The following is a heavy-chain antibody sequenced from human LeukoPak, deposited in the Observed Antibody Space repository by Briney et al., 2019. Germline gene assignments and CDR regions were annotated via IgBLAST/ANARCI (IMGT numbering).Heavy chain of an antibody. Sequence: GGSLRLSCAASGFTFSSYAMSWVRQAPGKGLEWLALISHDGTNLVYADSVRGRFTTSRDNPDNTVYLQMDSLKDEDTAVYYCAREDYSSGHAGIFSVWGQGTMVTISS. J-gene: IGHJ3*01. V-gene: IGHV3-30-3*01. CDR1: GFTFSSYA. CDR3: AREDYSSGHAGIFSV. D-gene: IGHD3-22*01. CDR2: ISHDGTNL.